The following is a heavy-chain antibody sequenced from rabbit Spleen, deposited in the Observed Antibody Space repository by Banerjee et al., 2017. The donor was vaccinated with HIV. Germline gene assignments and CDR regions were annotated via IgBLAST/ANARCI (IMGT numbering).Heavy chain of an antibody. CDR3: ARDTASSFSSYGMDL. D-gene: IGHD8-1*01. J-gene: IGHJ6*01. V-gene: IGHV1S45*01. Sequence: QEQLVESGGGLVKPEGSLTLTCTASGFSFRDKAVMCWVRQAPGKGLEWIACINAVTGKAVYASWAKGRFTISKTSSTTVTLQMTSLTAADTATYFCARDTASSFSSYGMDLWGPGTLVTVS. CDR1: GFSFRDKAV. CDR2: INAVTGKA.